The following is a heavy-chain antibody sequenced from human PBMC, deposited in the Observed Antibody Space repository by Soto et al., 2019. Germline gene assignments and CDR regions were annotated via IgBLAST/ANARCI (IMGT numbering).Heavy chain of an antibody. CDR1: GCSISIVGYY. CDR3: ARSCSGGSCYNDY. Sequence: SGTVCHPCTVSGCSISIVGYYWSWIRQHPGKGLEWIGYIYYSGSTYYNPSLKSRVTTSVDTSKNQFSLKLSSVTAADTAVYYCARSCSGGSCYNDYWGQGTLVTVSS. J-gene: IGHJ4*02. D-gene: IGHD2-15*01. V-gene: IGHV4-31*03. CDR2: IYYSGST.